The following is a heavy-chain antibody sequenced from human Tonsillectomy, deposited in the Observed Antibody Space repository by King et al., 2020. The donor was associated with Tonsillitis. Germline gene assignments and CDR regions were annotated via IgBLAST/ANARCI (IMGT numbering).Heavy chain of an antibody. V-gene: IGHV4-59*08. CDR3: ARHAPTYYDFLTGSPRGAFDI. CDR2: FYYSGST. D-gene: IGHD3-9*01. CDR1: GASISSYY. Sequence: QLQESGPGLVKPSETLSLTCTVSGASISSYYWSWIRQPPGKGLEWIGYFYYSGSTNYNSSLQSRVTISADTSKNQFSLKLNSVTAADTGVYNCARHAPTYYDFLTGSPRGAFDIWGQGTMVIVSS. J-gene: IGHJ3*02.